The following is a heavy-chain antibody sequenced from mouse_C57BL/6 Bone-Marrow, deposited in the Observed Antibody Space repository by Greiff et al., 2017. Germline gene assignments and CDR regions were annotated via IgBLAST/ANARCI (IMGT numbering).Heavy chain of an antibody. CDR3: ARGSNFNYYAMDY. CDR1: GYTFTSYW. V-gene: IGHV1-72*01. D-gene: IGHD2-5*01. J-gene: IGHJ4*01. Sequence: QVQLQQPGAELVKPGASVTLSCKASGYTFTSYWMHWVKQRPGRGLEWIGRIDPNSGGTKYNEKFKSKATLTVDKPSSTAYMQLSSLTSEDSAVYYCARGSNFNYYAMDYWGQGTSVTVSS. CDR2: IDPNSGGT.